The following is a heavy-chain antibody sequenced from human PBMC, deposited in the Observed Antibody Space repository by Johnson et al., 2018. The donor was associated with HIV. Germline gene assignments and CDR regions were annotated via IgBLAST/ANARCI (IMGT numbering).Heavy chain of an antibody. CDR2: INWNGGST. V-gene: IGHV3-20*04. D-gene: IGHD3-10*01. CDR1: GFTFDDYG. J-gene: IGHJ3*02. Sequence: VQLVESGGGVVRPGGSLRLSCAASGFTFDDYGMSWVRQVPGKGLEWVSGINWNGGSTGYADSVKGRFTISRDNSKNTLSLQMNSLRAEDTAVYYCAKAPYGSGIRPGAFDIWGQGTMVTVSS. CDR3: AKAPYGSGIRPGAFDI.